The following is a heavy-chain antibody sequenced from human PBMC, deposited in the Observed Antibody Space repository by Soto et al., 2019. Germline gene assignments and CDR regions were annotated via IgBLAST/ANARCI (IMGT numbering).Heavy chain of an antibody. D-gene: IGHD3-10*01. Sequence: GGSLRLSCAASGFTFRSYAIHWVRQAPGKGLEWVAVISRDGSNKYYVDSVKGRFTISRDNSKDTVYLQMNSLRDEDSAMFYCARSRSGAVADSFDFWGQGTLVTVSS. V-gene: IGHV3-30*04. CDR3: ARSRSGAVADSFDF. J-gene: IGHJ4*02. CDR1: GFTFRSYA. CDR2: ISRDGSNK.